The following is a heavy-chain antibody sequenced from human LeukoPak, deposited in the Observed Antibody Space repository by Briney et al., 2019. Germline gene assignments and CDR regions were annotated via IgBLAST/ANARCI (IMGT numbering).Heavy chain of an antibody. J-gene: IGHJ6*02. V-gene: IGHV4-30-4*01. CDR1: GGSISSGEYC. CDR3: ARVPYGSGSYYAAANYYGMDV. Sequence: SQTLSPTCTVSGGSISSGEYCWSWIRQPPGRGLELLGYIYYSGTTYYNPSLKSRVTIAVDTSKNQFSLKLSSVTAADTAVYYCARVPYGSGSYYAAANYYGMDVWGQGTTVTVSS. D-gene: IGHD3-10*01. CDR2: IYYSGTT.